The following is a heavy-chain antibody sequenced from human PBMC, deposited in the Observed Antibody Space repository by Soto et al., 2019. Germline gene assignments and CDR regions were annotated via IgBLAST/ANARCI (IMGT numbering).Heavy chain of an antibody. V-gene: IGHV1-18*01. CDR1: GYTFTRYG. CDR2: ISVYNGNT. J-gene: IGHJ3*01. D-gene: IGHD1-20*01. Sequence: GASVKVSCKASGYTFTRYGISWVRQAPGQGLEWMAWISVYNGNTNYAQKFQGGVTMTTDTSTSTAYMELRSLRSDDTAVYYCARDLLAITGNSNDDFVFWGQGTMVTVSS. CDR3: ARDLLAITGNSNDDFVF.